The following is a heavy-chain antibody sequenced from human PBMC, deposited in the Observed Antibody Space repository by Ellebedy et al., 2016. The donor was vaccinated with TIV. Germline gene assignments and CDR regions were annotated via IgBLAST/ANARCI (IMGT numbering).Heavy chain of an antibody. Sequence: TVKVSCKAPGDTFTNYAFTWVRQAPGQGLEWMGGIIPMFATTNYAQKFQGRVTITADRFTSTAYMELSSLRSEDTAVYYCARHRGYYYYYGMDVWGQGTTVTVSS. J-gene: IGHJ6*02. CDR3: ARHRGYYYYYGMDV. CDR2: IIPMFATT. V-gene: IGHV1-69*06. CDR1: GDTFTNYA.